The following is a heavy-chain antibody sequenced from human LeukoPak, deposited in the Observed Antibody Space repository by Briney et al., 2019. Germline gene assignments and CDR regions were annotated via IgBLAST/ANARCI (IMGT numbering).Heavy chain of an antibody. CDR1: GGSISSGGYY. J-gene: IGHJ4*02. V-gene: IGHV4-61*02. CDR3: ARIGTTIY. D-gene: IGHD4-11*01. Sequence: PSETLSLTCTVSGGSISSGGYYWSWIRQPPGKGLEWIGRIYTSGSTNYNPSLKSRVTISVDTSKNQFSLKLSSVTAADTAVYYCARIGTTIYWGQGTLVTVSS. CDR2: IYTSGST.